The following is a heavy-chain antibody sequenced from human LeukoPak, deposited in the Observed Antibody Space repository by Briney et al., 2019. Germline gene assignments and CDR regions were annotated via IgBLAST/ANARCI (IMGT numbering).Heavy chain of an antibody. V-gene: IGHV1-46*01. CDR2: INPSGGST. CDR3: ARDRYSSSYENYYFEY. D-gene: IGHD6-6*01. Sequence: ASVKVSCKASGYTLTRYYMHWVRQAPGQGLEWMGIINPSGGSTSYAQKFEGRVTMTRDTSTSTVYMELSSLRSEDTAVYYCARDRYSSSYENYYFEYWGQGTLVTVSS. CDR1: GYTLTRYY. J-gene: IGHJ4*02.